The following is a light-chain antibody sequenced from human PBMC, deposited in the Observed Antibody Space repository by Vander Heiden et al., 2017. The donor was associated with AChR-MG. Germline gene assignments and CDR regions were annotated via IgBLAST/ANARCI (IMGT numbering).Light chain of an antibody. Sequence: DIVLTQSPGTLSLSPGERATLSCRASPSVSSSYLAWYRQKPGQAPRLLIYGASSRATGIPDRFSGSGSGTDFTLTISRLEPEDFAVYYCQQYGSSPPFTFGPGTKVDIK. J-gene: IGKJ3*01. CDR1: PSVSSSY. V-gene: IGKV3-20*01. CDR3: QQYGSSPPFT. CDR2: GAS.